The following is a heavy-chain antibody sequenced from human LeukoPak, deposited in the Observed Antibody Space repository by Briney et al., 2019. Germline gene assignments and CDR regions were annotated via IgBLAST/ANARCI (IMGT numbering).Heavy chain of an antibody. Sequence: SQTLSLTCTVSGGSISSGGYFWSWVRQHPGKGLEWIGYISHSGSTYYNPSLKSRVTISVDTSKNQFSLKLSSVTAADTAVYYCARRGYYDSSGYYSPYYYGMDVWGQGTTVTVSS. J-gene: IGHJ6*02. CDR1: GGSISSGGYF. CDR2: ISHSGST. D-gene: IGHD3-22*01. V-gene: IGHV4-31*03. CDR3: ARRGYYDSSGYYSPYYYGMDV.